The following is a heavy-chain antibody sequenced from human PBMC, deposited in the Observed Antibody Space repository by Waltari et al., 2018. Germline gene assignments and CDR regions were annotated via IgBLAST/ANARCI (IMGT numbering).Heavy chain of an antibody. J-gene: IGHJ1*01. Sequence: EVQLVESGGGLIQPGGSLRLSCAASGFTVSSNYISWVRQAPGKGLEWVSVIYSGGSTYYADSVKGRFTISRDNSKNTLYLQMNSLRAEDTAVYYCATRRYGDYSPPGAEYFQHWGQGTLVTVSS. V-gene: IGHV3-53*01. CDR1: GFTVSSNY. CDR3: ATRRYGDYSPPGAEYFQH. CDR2: IYSGGST. D-gene: IGHD4-17*01.